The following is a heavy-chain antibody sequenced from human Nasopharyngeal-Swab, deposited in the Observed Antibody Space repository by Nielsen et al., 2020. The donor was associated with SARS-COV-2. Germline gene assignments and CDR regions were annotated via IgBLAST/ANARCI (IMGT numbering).Heavy chain of an antibody. CDR1: GFTFGDYA. J-gene: IGHJ3*02. CDR3: ARSVGSFYGQGAFDT. Sequence: LKISCTTSGFTFGDYAMSWFRQAPGKGLEWVGFIRSKTYGGAPEYAASVKGRFTISRDGAESIAYLQMNSLETEDTGVYYCARSVGSFYGQGAFDTWGQGTMVTVSS. V-gene: IGHV3-49*01. CDR2: IRSKTYGGAP. D-gene: IGHD1-26*01.